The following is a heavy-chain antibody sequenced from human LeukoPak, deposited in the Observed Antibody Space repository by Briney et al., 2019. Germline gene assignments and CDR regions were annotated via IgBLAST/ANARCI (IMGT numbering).Heavy chain of an antibody. CDR2: IYYSGST. CDR3: AATRPNHENDY. V-gene: IGHV4-59*08. CDR1: GGSISSYF. Sequence: PSETLSLTCTVSGGSISSYFWSWIRQPPRKGLEWIGYIYYSGSTNYNPSLQSRVTISVDTSKSHVSLKLSCVTAADTAVYYCAATRPNHENDYWGQGTLVTVSS. J-gene: IGHJ4*02. D-gene: IGHD1-14*01.